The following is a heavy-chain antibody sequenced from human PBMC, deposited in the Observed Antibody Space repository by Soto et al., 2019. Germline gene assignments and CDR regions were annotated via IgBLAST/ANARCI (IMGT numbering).Heavy chain of an antibody. CDR1: GGSISSSSYY. V-gene: IGHV4-39*01. Sequence: SETLSLTCTVSGGSISSSSYYWGWIRQPPGKGLEWIGSIYYSGSTYYNPSLKSRVTISVDTSKNQFSLKLSSVTAADTAVYYCARHEGGWFDPWGQGTLVTVSS. CDR2: IYYSGST. CDR3: ARHEGGWFDP. J-gene: IGHJ5*02.